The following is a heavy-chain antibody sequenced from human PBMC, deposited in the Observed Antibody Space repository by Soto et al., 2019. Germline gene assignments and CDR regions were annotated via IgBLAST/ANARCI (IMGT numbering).Heavy chain of an antibody. CDR2: INEDGRTK. Sequence: EVPLVESGGDLVQSGGSLRLSCVASGFRFSNGWMSWVRQAPGKGLEWVANINEDGRTKNYVDSVKGRFTISRDNARNTLYLQMSSLRAEDTAVYYCTRYNGYNWFDPWGQGTLVIVSS. CDR3: TRYNGYNWFDP. D-gene: IGHD5-12*01. V-gene: IGHV3-7*01. J-gene: IGHJ5*02. CDR1: GFRFSNGW.